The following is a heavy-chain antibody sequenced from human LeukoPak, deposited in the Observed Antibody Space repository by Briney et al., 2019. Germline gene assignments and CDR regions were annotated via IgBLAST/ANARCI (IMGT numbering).Heavy chain of an antibody. J-gene: IGHJ6*02. CDR3: AIDSRMVRGVIPYYYGMDV. CDR1: GGTFSSYA. Sequence: GASVKVSCKASGGTFSSYAISWVRQAPGQGLEWMGGIIPIFGTANYAQKFQGRVTITADESTSTAYMELSSLRSEDTAVYYCAIDSRMVRGVIPYYYGMDVWGQGTTVTVSS. D-gene: IGHD3-10*01. CDR2: IIPIFGTA. V-gene: IGHV1-69*13.